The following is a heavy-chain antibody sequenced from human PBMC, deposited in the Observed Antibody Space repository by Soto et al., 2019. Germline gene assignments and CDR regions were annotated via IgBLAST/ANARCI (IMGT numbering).Heavy chain of an antibody. CDR3: ATSRLRLGELSAYYFDF. D-gene: IGHD3-16*02. J-gene: IGHJ4*02. CDR2: INPKSGGT. CDR1: GYTFTDYY. Sequence: GASVKVSCKASGYTFTDYYMHWVRQAPGQGLEWMGWINPKSGGTSYAQNFQGWVTMTRDTSISTAYMDLSRLGSDDTAVYYCATSRLRLGELSAYYFDFWGQGALVTVSS. V-gene: IGHV1-2*04.